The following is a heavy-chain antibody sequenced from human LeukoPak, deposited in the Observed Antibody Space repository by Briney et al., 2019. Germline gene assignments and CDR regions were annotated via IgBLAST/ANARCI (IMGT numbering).Heavy chain of an antibody. CDR2: IKEDGSDT. D-gene: IGHD1-14*01. CDR3: ARTLLYNRNDCYRHFDY. J-gene: IGHJ4*02. Sequence: GGSLRLSCSGSGFNFNQYWLTWVRQAPGRGLEWVANIKEDGSDTYYVDSVRGRFAIFRDNARNSVYLQMNSLRVEDTAVYYCARTLLYNRNDCYRHFDYWGRGVMVTVSS. V-gene: IGHV3-7*05. CDR1: GFNFNQYW.